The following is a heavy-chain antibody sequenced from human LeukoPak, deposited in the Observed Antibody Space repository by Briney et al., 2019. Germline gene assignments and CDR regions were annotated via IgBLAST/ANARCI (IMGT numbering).Heavy chain of an antibody. V-gene: IGHV3-23*01. J-gene: IGHJ4*02. CDR1: GFTFSSYA. CDR2: ISGSGGST. D-gene: IGHD3-9*01. CDR3: TTDSSGLRYFDWPGVDY. Sequence: GGSLRLSCAASGFTFSSYAMSWVRQAPGKGLEWVSAISGSGGSTYYADSVKGRFTISRDNSKNTLYLQMNSLETEDTAVYYCTTDSSGLRYFDWPGVDYWGQGTLVTVAS.